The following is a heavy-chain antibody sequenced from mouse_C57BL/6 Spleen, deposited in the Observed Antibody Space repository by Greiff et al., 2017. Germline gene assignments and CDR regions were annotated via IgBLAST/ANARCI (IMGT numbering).Heavy chain of an antibody. J-gene: IGHJ4*01. D-gene: IGHD2-2*01. CDR2: IYPRSGNT. CDR1: GYTFTSYG. CDR3: ARIYYGYDDYYAMDY. Sequence: VQLQQSGAELARPGASVKLSCKASGYTFTSYGISWVKQRTGQGLEWIGEIYPRSGNTYYNEKFKGKATLTADKSSSTAYMELRSLTSEDSAVYFCARIYYGYDDYYAMDYWGQGTSVTVSS. V-gene: IGHV1-81*01.